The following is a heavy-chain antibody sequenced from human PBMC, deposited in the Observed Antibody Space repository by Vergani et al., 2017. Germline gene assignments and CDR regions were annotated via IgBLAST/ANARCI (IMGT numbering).Heavy chain of an antibody. CDR3: ARWGNEKRLDS. D-gene: IGHD1-1*01. CDR1: GFTFSSHG. V-gene: IGHV3-33*01. J-gene: IGHJ5*01. Sequence: QVQLVESEGGVVQPGRSLTLSCVASGFTFSSHGMHWVRQAPGKGLEWVAVIWYDGSNKYYGGSVKGRFTISRDNSKNTLYLQMNSRRVEDTAVYYCARWGNEKRLDSWGQGTLVTV. CDR2: IWYDGSNK.